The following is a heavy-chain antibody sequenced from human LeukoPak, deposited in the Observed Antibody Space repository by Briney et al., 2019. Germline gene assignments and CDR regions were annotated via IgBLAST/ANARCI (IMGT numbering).Heavy chain of an antibody. CDR1: GGSISSYY. V-gene: IGHV4-4*07. J-gene: IGHJ5*02. Sequence: PSETLSLTCTVSGGSISSYYWSWIRQPAGKGLEWIGRIYTSGSTNYNPSLKSRVTMSVDTSKNQFSLKLSSVTAADTAVYYCARAGTREYQLLSYNWFDPWGQGTLVTVSS. D-gene: IGHD2-2*01. CDR2: IYTSGST. CDR3: ARAGTREYQLLSYNWFDP.